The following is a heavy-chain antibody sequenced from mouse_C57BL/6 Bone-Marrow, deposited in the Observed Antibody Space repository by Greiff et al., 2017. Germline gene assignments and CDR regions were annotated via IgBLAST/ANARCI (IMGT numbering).Heavy chain of an antibody. CDR1: GYTFTSYG. CDR2: IYPRSGNT. J-gene: IGHJ4*01. V-gene: IGHV1-81*01. CDR3: TRDGYYYLDYAMDY. D-gene: IGHD2-3*01. Sequence: VQLQQSGAELARPGASVKLSCKASGYTFTSYGISWVKQRTGQGLEWIGEIYPRSGNTSYNEKFKGKATLTADKSSSTAYMELRSLTSEDSAVYFCTRDGYYYLDYAMDYWGQGTSVTVSS.